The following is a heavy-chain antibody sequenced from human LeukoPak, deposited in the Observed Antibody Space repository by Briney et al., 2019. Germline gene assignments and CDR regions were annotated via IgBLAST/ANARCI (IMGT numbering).Heavy chain of an antibody. V-gene: IGHV3-11*01. CDR3: ARDALDYGDYPGAFDI. CDR1: GFTFSDYY. J-gene: IGHJ3*02. CDR2: ISSSGRTI. Sequence: GGSLRLSCAASGFTFSDYYMSWIRQAPGKGLEWVSYISSSGRTIYYADSVKGRFTISRDNAKKSLYLQMNSLRAEDTAVYYCARDALDYGDYPGAFDIWGQGTMVTVSS. D-gene: IGHD4-17*01.